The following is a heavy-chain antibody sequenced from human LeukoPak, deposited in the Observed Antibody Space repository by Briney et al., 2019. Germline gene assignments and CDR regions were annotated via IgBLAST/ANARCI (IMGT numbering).Heavy chain of an antibody. J-gene: IGHJ4*02. CDR1: GSTFSSYA. D-gene: IGHD3-9*01. CDR2: ISGSGGST. CDR3: AKDLEARDDILTGDFDY. Sequence: GGSLRLSCAASGSTFSSYAMSWVRQAPGKGLEWVSAISGSGGSTYYADSVKGRFTISRDNSKNTLYLRMNSLRAEDTAAYYCAKDLEARDDILTGDFDYWGQGTLVTVSS. V-gene: IGHV3-23*01.